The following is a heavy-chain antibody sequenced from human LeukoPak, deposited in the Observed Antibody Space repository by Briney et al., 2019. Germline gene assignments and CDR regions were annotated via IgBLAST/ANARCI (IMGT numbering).Heavy chain of an antibody. CDR1: GFTSSSYG. J-gene: IGHJ4*02. Sequence: QAGGSLRLSCAASGFTSSSYGMHWVRQAPGKGLEWVAVISYDGSNKHYADSVKGRFTISRDNSKNTLYLQMNSLRAEDTAVYYCAKNRYQQLVQLIDYWGQGTLVTVSS. D-gene: IGHD6-13*01. V-gene: IGHV3-30*18. CDR3: AKNRYQQLVQLIDY. CDR2: ISYDGSNK.